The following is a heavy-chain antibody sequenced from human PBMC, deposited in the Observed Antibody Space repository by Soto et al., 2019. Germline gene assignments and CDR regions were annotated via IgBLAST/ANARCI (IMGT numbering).Heavy chain of an antibody. CDR1: GLTFSSYG. Sequence: QVQLVESGGGVVQPGRSLRLSCAASGLTFSSYGMHWVRQAPGKGLEWVAVIWYDGSNKYYADPVKGRFTISRDNSKNTLYLQMNSLRAEDTAVYYCARDIGTGYYYYGMDVWGQGTTVTVSS. J-gene: IGHJ6*02. CDR2: IWYDGSNK. CDR3: ARDIGTGYYYYGMDV. V-gene: IGHV3-33*01. D-gene: IGHD3-9*01.